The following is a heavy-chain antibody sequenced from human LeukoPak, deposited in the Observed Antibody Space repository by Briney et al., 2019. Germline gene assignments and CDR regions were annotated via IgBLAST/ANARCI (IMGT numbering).Heavy chain of an antibody. V-gene: IGHV1-18*01. Sequence: GASVTVSFKASGYTFTSYGISWVRQVPGQGLEWMGWISAYNGNTNYAQKLQGRVTMTTDTSTSTAYMELRSLRSDDTAVYYCARVSEYYYDSSGYYYTDWGQGTLVTVSS. J-gene: IGHJ4*02. CDR3: ARVSEYYYDSSGYYYTD. CDR1: GYTFTSYG. D-gene: IGHD3-22*01. CDR2: ISAYNGNT.